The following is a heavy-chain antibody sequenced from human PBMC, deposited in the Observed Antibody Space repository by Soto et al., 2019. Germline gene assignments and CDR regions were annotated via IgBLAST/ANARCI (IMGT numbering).Heavy chain of an antibody. CDR2: ISSSSSYI. CDR3: ARDKSIAVAGTLDV. V-gene: IGHV3-21*01. CDR1: GFTFSSYS. D-gene: IGHD6-19*01. Sequence: PGGSLRLSCAASGFTFSSYSMNWVRQAPGKGLEWVSSISSSSSYIYYADSVKGRFTISRDNAKNSLYLQMNSLRAEDTAVYYCARDKSIAVAGTLDVWGQGTTVTVSS. J-gene: IGHJ6*02.